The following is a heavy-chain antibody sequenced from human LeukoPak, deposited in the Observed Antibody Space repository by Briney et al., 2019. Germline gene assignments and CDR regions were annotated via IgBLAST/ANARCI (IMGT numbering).Heavy chain of an antibody. J-gene: IGHJ4*02. Sequence: ASVKVSCKACGYTFTNNYMHWVRQAPGQGLEWMGIINPSGGSTNYAQKFQGRVTMTRDTSTSTVYMELSSLRSEDTAVYYCARAVGIVVVVVATLDYWGQGTLVTVSS. V-gene: IGHV1-46*01. CDR1: GYTFTNNY. CDR3: ARAVGIVVVVVATLDY. CDR2: INPSGGST. D-gene: IGHD2-15*01.